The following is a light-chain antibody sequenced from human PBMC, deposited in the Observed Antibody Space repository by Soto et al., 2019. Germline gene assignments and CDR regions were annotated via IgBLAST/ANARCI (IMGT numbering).Light chain of an antibody. Sequence: QSALTQPRSVSGSPGQSVTISCTGTSSDVGGYDYVSWYQQHPDKAPKLIIYDVTKRPSGVTDRFSGSKSGNTASLTISGLQAEDEDDYYCCSYGGSWLIFGGGTKLTVL. CDR3: CSYGGSWLI. V-gene: IGLV2-11*01. J-gene: IGLJ2*01. CDR1: SSDVGGYDY. CDR2: DVT.